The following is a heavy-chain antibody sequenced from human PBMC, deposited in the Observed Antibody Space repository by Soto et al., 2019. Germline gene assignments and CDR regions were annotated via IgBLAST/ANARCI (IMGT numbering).Heavy chain of an antibody. D-gene: IGHD3-10*01. V-gene: IGHV3-33*01. CDR2: IYYDGSNK. Sequence: SGGSLRLSCAASGFTFSSYGMHWVCQAPGKGLEWVAIIYYDGSNKYYADSVKGRFTISRDNSKNTLYLQMNSLRAEDTAVYYCASGSGSGSHPSDNYFDYWGQGTLVTVSS. J-gene: IGHJ4*02. CDR1: GFTFSSYG. CDR3: ASGSGSGSHPSDNYFDY.